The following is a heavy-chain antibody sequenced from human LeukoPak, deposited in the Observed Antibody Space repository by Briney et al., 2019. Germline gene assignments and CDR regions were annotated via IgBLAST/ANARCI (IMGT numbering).Heavy chain of an antibody. CDR1: NDSINNYY. CDR3: ARKYNGYGGWIDY. D-gene: IGHD5-12*01. V-gene: IGHV4-59*01. Sequence: SETLSLTCTVSNDSINNYYWSWIRQPPGKGLEWIGYIYYSGNTNYNPSLKSRVTISLDTSKNQFSLRLSSVTAADTAVYYCARKYNGYGGWIDYWAQGTLVTVSS. CDR2: IYYSGNT. J-gene: IGHJ4*02.